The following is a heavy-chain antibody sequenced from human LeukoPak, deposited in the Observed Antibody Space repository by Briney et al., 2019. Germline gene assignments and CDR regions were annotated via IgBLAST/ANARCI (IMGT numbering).Heavy chain of an antibody. CDR2: IIPIFGTA. V-gene: IGHV1-69*05. D-gene: IGHD3-22*01. CDR1: GGTFSSYA. CDR3: ARDGVGYYDSSGYYLFDY. J-gene: IGHJ4*02. Sequence: SVKVSCKASGGTFSSYAISWVRQAPGQGLEWMGRIIPIFGTANYAQKFQGRVTITTDESTGTAYMELSRLRSEDTAVYYCARDGVGYYDSSGYYLFDYWGQGTLVTVSS.